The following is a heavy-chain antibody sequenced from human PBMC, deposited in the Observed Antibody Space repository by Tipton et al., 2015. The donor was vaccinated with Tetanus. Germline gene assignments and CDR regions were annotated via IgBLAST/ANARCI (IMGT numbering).Heavy chain of an antibody. CDR1: GFIVTPKY. CDR2: ISYSSTSI. J-gene: IGHJ5*01. CDR3: ARRGEARANWFDS. V-gene: IGHV3-48*02. D-gene: IGHD2-21*01. Sequence: SLRLSCAASGFIVTPKYMNWVRQAPGKGLEWVSYISYSSTSIYYAASVKGRFAVSRDNAKNSLYLQMNTLRDDDTAVYYCARRGEARANWFDSWGQGTLVTVSS.